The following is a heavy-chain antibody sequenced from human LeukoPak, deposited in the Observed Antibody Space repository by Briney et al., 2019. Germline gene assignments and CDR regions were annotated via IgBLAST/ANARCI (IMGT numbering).Heavy chain of an antibody. V-gene: IGHV3-7*01. J-gene: IGHJ3*02. CDR2: IKQDGSEK. Sequence: GGSLRLSCAASGFTISSYWMSWARQAPGKGLERVGNIKQDGSEKYYVDSVKGRFSISRDNAKNSLYLQMNSLRADDTAVYYCARERTIFGVVITIDIWGQGTMVTVSS. D-gene: IGHD3-3*01. CDR1: GFTISSYW. CDR3: ARERTIFGVVITIDI.